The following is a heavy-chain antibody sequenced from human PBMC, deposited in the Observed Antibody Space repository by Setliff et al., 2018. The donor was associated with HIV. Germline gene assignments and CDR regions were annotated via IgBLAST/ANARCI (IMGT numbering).Heavy chain of an antibody. CDR2: IHHSGST. CDR3: ARCRGMTKTYYYDSSGYYYFDT. CDR1: GFSISNGYY. J-gene: IGHJ5*02. D-gene: IGHD3-22*01. Sequence: SETLSLTCAVSGFSISNGYYWGWIRQPPGKGLEWIGSIHHSGSTYYNPSLKSRVTISLDTSQNQFSLKLSSVTAADTAMYYCARCRGMTKTYYYDSSGYYYFDTWGQGTLVTVSS. V-gene: IGHV4-38-2*01.